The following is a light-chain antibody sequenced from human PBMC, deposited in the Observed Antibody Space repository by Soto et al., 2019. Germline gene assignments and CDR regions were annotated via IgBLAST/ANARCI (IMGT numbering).Light chain of an antibody. J-gene: IGKJ1*01. V-gene: IGKV3-15*01. CDR1: QSVSSN. CDR3: QQYNNWALAWT. CDR2: GAS. Sequence: EIVMTQSPATLSVSPGERATLSCRASQSVSSNLAWYQQKPGQAPRLLIYGASTRATGIPARFSGSGSGTEFTLTISSLQSEDFAVYCCQQYNNWALAWTFAQGTNVDIK.